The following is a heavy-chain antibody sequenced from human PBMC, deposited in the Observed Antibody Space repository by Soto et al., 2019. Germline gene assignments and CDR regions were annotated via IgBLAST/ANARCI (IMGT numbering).Heavy chain of an antibody. J-gene: IGHJ4*02. CDR2: IYYSGST. CDR3: ARAIFDYYDSSGPIPYYFDY. V-gene: IGHV4-59*12. CDR1: GGSISSYY. Sequence: SETLSLTCTVSGGSISSYYWSWIRQPPGKGLEWIGYIYYSGSTNYNPSLKSRVTISVDRSKNQFSLKLSSVTAADTAVYYCARAIFDYYDSSGPIPYYFDYWGQGTLVTVSS. D-gene: IGHD3-22*01.